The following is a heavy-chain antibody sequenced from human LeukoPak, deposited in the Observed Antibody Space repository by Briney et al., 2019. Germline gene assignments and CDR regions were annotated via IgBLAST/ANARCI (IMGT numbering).Heavy chain of an antibody. D-gene: IGHD6-13*01. V-gene: IGHV3-20*04. CDR1: GFRFDDYG. CDR2: TNWDGAST. CDR3: ARDDMSSSWYCWFDY. J-gene: IGHJ4*02. Sequence: GGSLRLSCAASGFRFDDYGMSWVRHVPGKGLEWVSGTNWDGASTGYADSVKGRFTISRDNSKNTLYLQMNSLRAEDTAVYYCARDDMSSSWYCWFDYWGQGTLVTVSS.